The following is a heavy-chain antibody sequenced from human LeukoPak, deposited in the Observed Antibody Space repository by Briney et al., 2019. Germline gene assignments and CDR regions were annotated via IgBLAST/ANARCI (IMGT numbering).Heavy chain of an antibody. D-gene: IGHD5-18*01. CDR2: ISAYNGNT. Sequence: WASVKVSCKASGYTFTSYGISWVRQAPGQGLEWMGWISAYNGNTNYAQKLQGRVTMTTDTSTSTAYMELRSLRSDDTAVYYCARDRYVDTAMPEPQYYYYGMDVWGQGTTVTVSS. CDR3: ARDRYVDTAMPEPQYYYYGMDV. V-gene: IGHV1-18*01. CDR1: GYTFTSYG. J-gene: IGHJ6*02.